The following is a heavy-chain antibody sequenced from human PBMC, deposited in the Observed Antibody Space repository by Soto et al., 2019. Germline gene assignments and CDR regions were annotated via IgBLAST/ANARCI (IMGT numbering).Heavy chain of an antibody. CDR3: ARSNYGDYGAQPDH. CDR1: GASINDGAYY. J-gene: IGHJ4*02. Sequence: QVQLQESGPGLVKPAQTLSLTCTVSGASINDGAYYWNLVRQHPEKGLEWIGYIRYSGNTYYNPSLKSRVIISLDTCKNQFSLMLSSVTAADTAMYYCARSNYGDYGAQPDHWGQGTPVTVS. D-gene: IGHD4-17*01. CDR2: IRYSGNT. V-gene: IGHV4-31*03.